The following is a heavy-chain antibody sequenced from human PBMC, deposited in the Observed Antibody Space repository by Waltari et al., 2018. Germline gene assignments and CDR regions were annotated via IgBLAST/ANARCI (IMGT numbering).Heavy chain of an antibody. CDR3: ATSLDAAAND. D-gene: IGHD5-18*01. CDR2: KKQDGSAK. CDR1: GFTFSNYW. Sequence: EVQLVESGGGLVQPGGSLRLSCAASGFTFSNYWMSWVRQAPGKGLGWMAKKKQDGSAKYYADSVKGRFTISRDNAENSLYLQMNSLRVEDTAVYYCATSLDAAANDWGQGTLVTVSS. V-gene: IGHV3-7*01. J-gene: IGHJ4*02.